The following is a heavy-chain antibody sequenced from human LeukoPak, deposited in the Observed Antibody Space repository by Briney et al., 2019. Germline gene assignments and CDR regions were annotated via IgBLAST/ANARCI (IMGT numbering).Heavy chain of an antibody. D-gene: IGHD6-19*01. V-gene: IGHV4-4*09. CDR1: GAPISRFY. CDR3: VQTTGWPGFDY. Sequence: SETLSLICTTSGAPISRFYWSWVRQPPGKGLEWIGNIYNGVPTFFNPSLKSRVTLSVDTSKTQFALQLASVTAADTAVYYCVQTTGWPGFDYWGQGILVTVSS. J-gene: IGHJ4*02. CDR2: IYNGVPT.